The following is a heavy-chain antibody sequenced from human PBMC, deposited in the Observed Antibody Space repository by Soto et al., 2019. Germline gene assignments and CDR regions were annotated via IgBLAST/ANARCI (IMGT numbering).Heavy chain of an antibody. CDR2: IYYRGST. CDR1: GGSISSGDYY. J-gene: IGHJ5*02. D-gene: IGHD6-6*01. V-gene: IGHV4-30-4*01. CDR3: ARERPDGARLDP. Sequence: QVQLQESGPGLVKPSQTLSLTCTVSGGSISSGDYYWSWIRQPPGKGLEWIGYIYYRGSTYYNPSPKSRVTISADTSKNQFSLKLSSVTAADTAVYYCARERPDGARLDPWGQGTLVTVSS.